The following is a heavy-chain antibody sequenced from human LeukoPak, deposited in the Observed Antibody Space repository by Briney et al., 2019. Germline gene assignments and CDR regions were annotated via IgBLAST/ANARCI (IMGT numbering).Heavy chain of an antibody. CDR2: IYYSGST. V-gene: IGHV4-59*01. CDR1: GGSISSYY. Sequence: SETLSLTCTVSGGSISSYYWSWIRQPPGKGLEWIGYIYYSGSTNYNPSPKSRVTISVDTSKNQFSLKLSSVTAADTAVYYCARGSSGYEYWGQGTLVTVSS. CDR3: ARGSSGYEY. D-gene: IGHD3-22*01. J-gene: IGHJ4*02.